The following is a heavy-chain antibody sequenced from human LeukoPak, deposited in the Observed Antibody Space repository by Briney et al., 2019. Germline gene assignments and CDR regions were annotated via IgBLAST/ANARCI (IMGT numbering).Heavy chain of an antibody. Sequence: PSQTLSLTCTVSGGSISSGGYYWSWIRQHPGKGLEWIGYIYSSGSTDYNPSLKSRVTISIDTSKNQLSLNLSSVTAADTAVYYCARERGNPRGGPYNVPQNWFDPWGQGTLVTVSS. CDR3: ARERGNPRGGPYNVPQNWFDP. CDR1: GGSISSGGYY. D-gene: IGHD4-23*01. CDR2: IYSSGST. J-gene: IGHJ5*02. V-gene: IGHV4-61*08.